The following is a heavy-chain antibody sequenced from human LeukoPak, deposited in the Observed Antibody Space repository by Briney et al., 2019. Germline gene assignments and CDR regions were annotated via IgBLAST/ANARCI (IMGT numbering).Heavy chain of an antibody. Sequence: GGSLRLSCAASGFTVSSNYMGWVSQAPGKGLEWVSVIYSGGSTYYADSVKGRFTISRDNSKNTLYLQMNSLRAGDTAVYYCARLFKVVPAAIHTWGQGTLVTVSS. CDR3: ARLFKVVPAAIHT. CDR1: GFTVSSNY. V-gene: IGHV3-53*01. CDR2: IYSGGST. J-gene: IGHJ5*02. D-gene: IGHD2-2*01.